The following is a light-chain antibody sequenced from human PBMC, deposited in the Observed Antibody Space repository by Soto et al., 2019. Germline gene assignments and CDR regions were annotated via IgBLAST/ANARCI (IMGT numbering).Light chain of an antibody. CDR1: QSVSSGY. V-gene: IGKV3-20*01. Sequence: EIVLTQSPGTLSLSPGDGATLSCRASQSVSSGYLAWYQQKPGQAPRLLIYGASRRATGIPDRFSGSGSGTDFTLSISRLEPEDFAVYYCQQYRTSPRTFGQGTKVELK. J-gene: IGKJ1*01. CDR2: GAS. CDR3: QQYRTSPRT.